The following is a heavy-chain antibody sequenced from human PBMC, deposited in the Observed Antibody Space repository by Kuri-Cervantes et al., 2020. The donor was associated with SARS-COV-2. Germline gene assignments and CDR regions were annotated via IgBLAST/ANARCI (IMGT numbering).Heavy chain of an antibody. CDR3: ARLSTHYGMDV. CDR1: GGSISSSNW. J-gene: IGHJ6*02. CDR2: IYHSGST. D-gene: IGHD2-2*01. Sequence: GSLRLSCAVSGGSISSSNWWSWVRQPPGKGLEWIGEIYHSGSTNYNPSLKSRVTKSVDTSKNQFSLKLSSVTAADTAVYYCARLSTHYGMDVWGQGTTVTVSS. V-gene: IGHV4-4*02.